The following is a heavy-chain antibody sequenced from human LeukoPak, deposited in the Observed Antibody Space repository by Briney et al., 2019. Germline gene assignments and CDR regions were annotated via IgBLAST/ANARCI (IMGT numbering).Heavy chain of an antibody. J-gene: IGHJ4*02. CDR2: IRQDGSVQ. CDR1: GFTFSSYW. CDR3: LVTTRSRGFDY. V-gene: IGHV3-7*01. Sequence: GGSLRLSGAASGFTFSSYWMSGVRQAPGKGLEWVANIRQDGSVQNYVDSVKGRFTISRDNPKNSVYLQMSSLRAEDTAVYYCLVTTRSRGFDYWGQGTLVTVSS. D-gene: IGHD1/OR15-1a*01.